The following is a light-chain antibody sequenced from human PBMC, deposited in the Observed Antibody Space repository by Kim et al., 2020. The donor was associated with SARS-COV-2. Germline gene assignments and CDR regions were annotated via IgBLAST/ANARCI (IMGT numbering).Light chain of an antibody. J-gene: IGKJ4*01. V-gene: IGKV1-33*01. CDR1: QDIGKF. CDR3: QQYDNLPVT. CDR2: DAS. Sequence: DIQMTQSPSSLSASVGDRVTITCQASQDIGKFLNWFQQKPGKAPKLLIYDASNLETGVPSRFSGSGSATDFTFTISSLQPEDIATYYCQQYDNLPVTLGGGTKVDIK.